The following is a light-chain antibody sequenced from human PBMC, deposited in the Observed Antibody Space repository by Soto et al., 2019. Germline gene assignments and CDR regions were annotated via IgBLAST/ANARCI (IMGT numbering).Light chain of an antibody. J-gene: IGLJ1*01. CDR1: TSNIGGST. Sequence: ALTQPPSASGTPGQGVTISFSGSTSNIGGSTVSWYQQFPGAAPKLLIYGNTQRPLGVPVRFSASKSDTSASLAISGLQSEDEADYYCATWNDGVFVFGIGTKVTVL. V-gene: IGLV1-44*01. CDR3: ATWNDGVFV. CDR2: GNT.